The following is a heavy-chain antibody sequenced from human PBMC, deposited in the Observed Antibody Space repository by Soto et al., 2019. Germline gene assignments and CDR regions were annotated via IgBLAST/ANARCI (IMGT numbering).Heavy chain of an antibody. J-gene: IGHJ3*02. Sequence: GGSLRLSCAASGFTVSSKYMSWVRQAPGKGLEWVSLIQSGGPTYYADSVKGRFTISRDDSKNTAYLQMNSLKTEDTAVYYCNSLYCSGGSCPRGAFDIWGQGTMVTVSS. CDR1: GFTVSSKY. CDR3: NSLYCSGGSCPRGAFDI. D-gene: IGHD2-15*01. V-gene: IGHV3-66*01. CDR2: IQSGGPT.